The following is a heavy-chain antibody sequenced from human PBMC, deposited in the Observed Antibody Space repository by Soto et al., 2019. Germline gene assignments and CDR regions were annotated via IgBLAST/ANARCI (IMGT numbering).Heavy chain of an antibody. Sequence: QIQLVQFGPEVRKPGTPVKVSCKASGFTFSSCGIHWVRQARGQRLEWIGWIVVGSGNTNYAQKFQERVTITRDVSTNTAYMELTSLRSDDTAVYYCAAALAPTDTYNWFEPWGQGTLVTVSS. CDR1: GFTFSSCG. D-gene: IGHD1-1*01. CDR3: AAALAPTDTYNWFEP. J-gene: IGHJ5*02. CDR2: IVVGSGNT. V-gene: IGHV1-58*02.